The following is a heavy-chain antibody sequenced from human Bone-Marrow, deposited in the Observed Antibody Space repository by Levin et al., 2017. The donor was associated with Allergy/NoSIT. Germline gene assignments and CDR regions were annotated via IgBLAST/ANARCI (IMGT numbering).Heavy chain of an antibody. V-gene: IGHV3-64*02. D-gene: IGHD3-10*01. Sequence: PGGSLRLSCAASGFTFSSYAMHWVRQAPGKGLEYVSAISSNGGSTYYADSVKGRFTISRDNSKNTLYLQMGSLRAEDMAVYYCARGAPGFRGVIRYYGMDVWGQGTTVTVSS. CDR3: ARGAPGFRGVIRYYGMDV. CDR2: ISSNGGST. CDR1: GFTFSSYA. J-gene: IGHJ6*02.